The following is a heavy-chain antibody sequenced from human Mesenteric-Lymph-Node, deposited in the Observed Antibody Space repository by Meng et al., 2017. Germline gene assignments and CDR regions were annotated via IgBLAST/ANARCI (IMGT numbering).Heavy chain of an antibody. CDR1: GDSVSSNSAA. CDR3: VRVMVGNQLVTVDY. Sequence: QVKRQQSCPGLVKPSHTLSLTCAISGDSVSSNSAAWNWIRQSPSRGLEWLGRTFYRSKWSNEYAVSVKSRITINSDTSKNQFFLQLNSVTPEDTAVYYCVRVMVGNQLVTVDYWGQGTLVTVSS. V-gene: IGHV6-1*01. J-gene: IGHJ4*02. D-gene: IGHD6-6*01. CDR2: TFYRSKWSN.